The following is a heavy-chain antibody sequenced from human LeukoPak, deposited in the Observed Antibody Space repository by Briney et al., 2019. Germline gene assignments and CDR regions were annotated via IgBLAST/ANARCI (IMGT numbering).Heavy chain of an antibody. CDR3: SLLAVASDFDY. CDR1: GFPFHFYE. V-gene: IGHV3-48*03. Sequence: GGSLRLSCVVSGFPFHFYELNWVRQAPGKGLEWVSNICASGTTRYYADSVKGRFSISRDNAKSSLYLQMNSLRVEDTAVYYCSLLAVASDFDYWGQGALVTVSS. J-gene: IGHJ4*02. CDR2: ICASGTTR. D-gene: IGHD6-19*01.